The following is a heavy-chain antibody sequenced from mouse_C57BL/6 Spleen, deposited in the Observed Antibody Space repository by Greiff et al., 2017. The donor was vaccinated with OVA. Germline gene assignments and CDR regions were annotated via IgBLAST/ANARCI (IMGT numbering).Heavy chain of an antibody. D-gene: IGHD1-1*01. CDR1: GFTFTDYY. CDR2: IRNKANGYTT. CDR3: ARSSFYYGSTDY. Sequence: EVKLEESGGGLVQPGGSLSLSCAASGFTFTDYYMSWVRQPPGKALEWLGFIRNKANGYTTEYSASVKGRFTISRDNSQSILYLQMNALRAEDSATYYCARSSFYYGSTDYWGQGTTLTVSS. V-gene: IGHV7-3*01. J-gene: IGHJ2*01.